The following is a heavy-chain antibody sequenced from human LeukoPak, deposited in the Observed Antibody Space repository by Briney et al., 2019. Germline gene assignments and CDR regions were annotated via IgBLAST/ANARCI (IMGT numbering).Heavy chain of an antibody. CDR2: INPSGGST. Sequence: ASVKVSCKASGYTFTSYYMHWVRQAPGQGLEWMGIINPSGGSTSYAQKFQGRVTMTRDTSTSTVYMELSSLRSEDTAVYYCARDATLRFLEWSPVAYWGQGTLVTVSS. J-gene: IGHJ4*02. D-gene: IGHD3-3*01. CDR3: ARDATLRFLEWSPVAY. CDR1: GYTFTSYY. V-gene: IGHV1-46*01.